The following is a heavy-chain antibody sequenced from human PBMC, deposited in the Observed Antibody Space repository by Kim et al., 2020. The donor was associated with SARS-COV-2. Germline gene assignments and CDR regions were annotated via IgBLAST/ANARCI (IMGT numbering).Heavy chain of an antibody. J-gene: IGHJ4*02. Sequence: ASVKVSCKASGYTFTSYYMHWVRQAPGQGLEWMGIINPSGGSTSYAQKFQGRVTMTRDTSTSTVYMELSSLRSEDTAVYYCARVDRYSSGWYEGVDYWGQGTLVTVSS. D-gene: IGHD6-19*01. CDR1: GYTFTSYY. CDR2: INPSGGST. V-gene: IGHV1-46*01. CDR3: ARVDRYSSGWYEGVDY.